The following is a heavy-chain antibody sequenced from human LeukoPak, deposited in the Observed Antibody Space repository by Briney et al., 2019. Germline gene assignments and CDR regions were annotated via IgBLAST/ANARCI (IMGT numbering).Heavy chain of an antibody. CDR1: GYTFTSYD. Sequence: ASVKVSCKASGYTFTSYDINWVRQATGQGLEWMGWMNPNSGNTGYAQKFLGRVTMTRNTSISTAYMELSSLRSEDTAVYYCARAMAPRPYYYYGMDVWGQGTTVTVSS. J-gene: IGHJ6*02. CDR3: ARAMAPRPYYYYGMDV. D-gene: IGHD5-24*01. V-gene: IGHV1-8*01. CDR2: MNPNSGNT.